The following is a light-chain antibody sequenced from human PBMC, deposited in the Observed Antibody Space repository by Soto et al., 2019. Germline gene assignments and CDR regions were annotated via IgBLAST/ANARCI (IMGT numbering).Light chain of an antibody. J-gene: IGKJ1*01. CDR3: QNYNGAPWT. CDR2: AAS. Sequence: DIQMTQSPSSLSASVGDRVTITCRASQGISTYLVWYQQKPGTVPKLLIFAASTLHSGVPSRFSGSESGTDFTLTISSLQPEDVATYYCQNYNGAPWTFGQGTKVEIK. V-gene: IGKV1-27*01. CDR1: QGISTY.